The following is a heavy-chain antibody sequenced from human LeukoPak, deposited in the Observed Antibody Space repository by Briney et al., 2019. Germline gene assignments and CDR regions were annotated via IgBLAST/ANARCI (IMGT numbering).Heavy chain of an antibody. J-gene: IGHJ5*02. CDR1: GGSISSGGYY. D-gene: IGHD3-22*01. V-gene: IGHV4-31*03. CDR2: IYYSGST. Sequence: SETLSLTCTVSGGSISSGGYYWSWIRQHPGKGLEWIGYIYYSGSTYYNPSLKSRVTISVDTSKNQFSLKLSSVTAADTAVYYCARWSDSSGYNWFDPWGQGTLVTVSS. CDR3: ARWSDSSGYNWFDP.